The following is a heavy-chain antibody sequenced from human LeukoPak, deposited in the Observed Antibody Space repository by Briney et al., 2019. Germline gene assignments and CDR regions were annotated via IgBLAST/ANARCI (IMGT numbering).Heavy chain of an antibody. CDR2: INPSGGTT. D-gene: IGHD4-17*01. J-gene: IGHJ4*02. CDR3: ARESGSVTSEVDFDY. Sequence: ASVKVSCKASGYIFTSYNIYWVRQAPGQGLEWMGIINPSGGTTNYAQKFKGRVTMTRDTSTSTVYMELSSLRAEDTAVYYCARESGSVTSEVDFDYWGQGTLVTVSS. V-gene: IGHV1-46*01. CDR1: GYIFTSYN.